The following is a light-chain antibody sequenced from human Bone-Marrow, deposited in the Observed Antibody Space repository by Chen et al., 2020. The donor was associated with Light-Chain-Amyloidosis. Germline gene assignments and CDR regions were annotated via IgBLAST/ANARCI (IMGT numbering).Light chain of an antibody. V-gene: IGLV2-14*01. CDR1: SSDVGGDNH. CDR2: EVT. J-gene: IGLJ1*01. CDR3: SSYTITNTLV. Sequence: QSALTQPASVSGSPGHSITISCTGTSSDVGGDNHVSWYQQHPDKAPKLMIEEVTNRPSWVPDRFSGYKSDNTASLTISGLQTEDEADYFCSSYTITNTLVFGSGTRVTVL.